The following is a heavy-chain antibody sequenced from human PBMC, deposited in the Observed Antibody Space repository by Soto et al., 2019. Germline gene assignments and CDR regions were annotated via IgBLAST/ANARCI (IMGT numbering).Heavy chain of an antibody. CDR3: AKDHYVSRSGSVSPYYLDY. J-gene: IGHJ4*02. D-gene: IGHD3-10*01. V-gene: IGHV3-30*18. Sequence: QVYLVESGGGVVQPGRSLRLSCAVSGFTFPNFAMHWVRQAPGKGLEWVALISSDGNRRYYADSVKGRFTISRDNSKNTLYLQMYGLTTEDTAVFYCAKDHYVSRSGSVSPYYLDYWGQGTLVTVSS. CDR2: ISSDGNRR. CDR1: GFTFPNFA.